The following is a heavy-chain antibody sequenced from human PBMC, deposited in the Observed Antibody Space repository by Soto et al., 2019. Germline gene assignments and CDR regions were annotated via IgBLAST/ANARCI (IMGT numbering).Heavy chain of an antibody. Sequence: ASVKVSCKASGYTFTSYGISWVRQAPGQGLEWMGWISAYNGNTNYAQKLQGRVTMTTDTSTSTAYMELRSLRSDDTAAYYCARESGSGSYYRYYYGMDVWGQGTTVTVSS. D-gene: IGHD1-26*01. CDR3: ARESGSGSYYRYYYGMDV. CDR1: GYTFTSYG. CDR2: ISAYNGNT. J-gene: IGHJ6*02. V-gene: IGHV1-18*01.